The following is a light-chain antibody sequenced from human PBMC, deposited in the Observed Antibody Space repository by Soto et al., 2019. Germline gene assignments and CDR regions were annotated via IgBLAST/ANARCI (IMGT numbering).Light chain of an antibody. CDR3: QQYGSSPGLT. Sequence: EIVLTQSPGTLSLSPGERATLSCRASQSVSSSYLAWYQQKPGQAPRLLIYGASSRATGIPDRFSGSGSGTDFTLTLSRLEPEDFAVYYWQQYGSSPGLTFGGGTKVEIK. CDR1: QSVSSSY. V-gene: IGKV3-20*01. J-gene: IGKJ4*01. CDR2: GAS.